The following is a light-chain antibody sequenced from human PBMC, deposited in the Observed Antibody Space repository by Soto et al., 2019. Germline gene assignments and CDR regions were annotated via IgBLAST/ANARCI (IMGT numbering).Light chain of an antibody. CDR2: GAS. Sequence: TVLTQSPGTLSLSPGERATLSCRASQSVCRGCLAWYQQKPGQAPRLLIFGASNRATGLPDRFIGSGSGTDFTLPITRLVPEDFAVYYCQQYGTSPPLSFGGGTKVEIK. J-gene: IGKJ4*01. V-gene: IGKV3-20*01. CDR3: QQYGTSPPLS. CDR1: QSVCRGC.